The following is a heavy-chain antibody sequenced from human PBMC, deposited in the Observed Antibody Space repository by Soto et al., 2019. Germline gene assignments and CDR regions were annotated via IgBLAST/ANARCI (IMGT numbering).Heavy chain of an antibody. CDR1: GFTFSSHL. J-gene: IGHJ4*02. CDR2: IKEDGSEK. CDR3: ASLYDFWSGYFDY. D-gene: IGHD3-3*01. V-gene: IGHV3-7*01. Sequence: GGSLRLSCAASGFTFSSHLMNWVRQAPGKRLEWVATIKEDGSEKYYVDSVKGRFTISRDNAKNSLNLQMNSLRAEDTAVYYCASLYDFWSGYFDYWGQGTLVTVSS.